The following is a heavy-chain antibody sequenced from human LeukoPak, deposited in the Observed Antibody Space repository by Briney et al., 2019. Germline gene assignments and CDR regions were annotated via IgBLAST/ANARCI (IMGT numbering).Heavy chain of an antibody. CDR2: IQYSGST. J-gene: IGHJ4*02. Sequence: SETLSLTCTVSGGSITSSLYYWAWIRQTPGEGLEWIGTIQYSGSTYYNPSLRSRVTISADTSKNRFSLRLNSVTAADTAVYHCARHGPRLRSLDSLLYFDTWGQGTSGTVSS. CDR3: ARHGPRLRSLDSLLYFDT. V-gene: IGHV4-39*01. CDR1: GGSITSSLYY. D-gene: IGHD3-9*01.